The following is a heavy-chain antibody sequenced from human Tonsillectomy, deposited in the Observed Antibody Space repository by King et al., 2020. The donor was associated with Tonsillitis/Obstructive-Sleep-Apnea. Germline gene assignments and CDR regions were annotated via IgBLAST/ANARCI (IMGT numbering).Heavy chain of an antibody. CDR2: ISSDGSRT. CDR3: ARVGGIRPYYYYMDV. CDR1: GFTFISYW. D-gene: IGHD6-13*01. V-gene: IGHV3-74*01. J-gene: IGHJ6*03. Sequence: DVQLVESGGGLVQPGGSLRLSCAASGFTFISYWMHWVRQAPGKGLVWVSRISSDGSRTSYADSVKGRFTISRDNAKNTLYLQMNSLRVEDTAVYYCARVGGIRPYYYYMDVWGKGTTVTVSS.